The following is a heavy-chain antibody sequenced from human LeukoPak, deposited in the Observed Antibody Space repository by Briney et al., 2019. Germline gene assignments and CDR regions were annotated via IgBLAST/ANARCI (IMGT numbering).Heavy chain of an antibody. V-gene: IGHV4-38-2*02. D-gene: IGHD1-26*01. CDR2: INHSGST. J-gene: IGHJ4*02. CDR3: ARLFRVGVTG. CDR1: GYSISSGYY. Sequence: SETLSLTCTVSGYSISSGYYWGWIRQPPGKGLEWIGEINHSGSTNYNPSLKSRVTISVDTSKNQFSLKLSSVTAADTAVYYCARLFRVGVTGWGQGTLVTVSS.